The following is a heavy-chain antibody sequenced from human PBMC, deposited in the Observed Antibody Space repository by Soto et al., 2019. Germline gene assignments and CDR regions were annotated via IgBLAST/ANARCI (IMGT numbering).Heavy chain of an antibody. CDR3: VRRYSFGFKAFDV. CDR1: GYTFNTYW. D-gene: IGHD5-12*01. V-gene: IGHV5-51*01. CDR2: IYPGDSDT. J-gene: IGHJ3*01. Sequence: GESLKISCKGSGYTFNTYWIGWVRQMPGKGLEWMGIIYPGDSDTRYSPSFQGQVIISADKYVTTAFLQWSSLKASDSGIYYCVRRYSFGFKAFDVWGRGTMVTVSS.